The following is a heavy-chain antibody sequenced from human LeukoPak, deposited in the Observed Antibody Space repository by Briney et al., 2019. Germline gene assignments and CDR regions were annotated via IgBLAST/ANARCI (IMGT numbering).Heavy chain of an antibody. CDR2: IYYSGST. CDR3: AVVGTILRDFDY. V-gene: IGHV4-39*01. J-gene: IGHJ4*02. CDR1: GGSISSSSYY. Sequence: SSETLSLTCTVSGGSISSSSYYWGWLRPPPGQGLEWIGSIYYSGSTYYNPSLKSRVTISVDTSKNQFSLKLSSVTAADTAVYYCAVVGTILRDFDYWGQGTLVTVSS. D-gene: IGHD2-15*01.